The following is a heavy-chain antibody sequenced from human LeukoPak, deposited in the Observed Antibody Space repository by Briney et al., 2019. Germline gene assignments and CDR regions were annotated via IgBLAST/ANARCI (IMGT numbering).Heavy chain of an antibody. CDR2: IYYSGST. CDR1: GGSISSHY. CDR3: AGNYDFWSGYWAY. J-gene: IGHJ4*02. Sequence: TSETLSLTCTVSGGSISSHYWSWIRQPPGKGLEWIGYIYYSGSTNYNPSLKSRVTISVDTSKNQFSLKLSSVTAADTAVYYCAGNYDFWSGYWAYWGQGTLVTVSS. V-gene: IGHV4-59*11. D-gene: IGHD3-3*01.